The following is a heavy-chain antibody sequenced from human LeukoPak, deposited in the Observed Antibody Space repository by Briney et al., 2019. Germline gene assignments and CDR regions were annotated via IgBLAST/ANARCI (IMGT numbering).Heavy chain of an antibody. CDR1: GFTVSSNY. Sequence: GGSLRLSCAASGFTVSSNYMSWVRQAPGKGLEWVSAISGSGGSTYYADSVKGRFTISRDNSKNTLYLQMNSLRAEDTAVYYCAKGDIAAAGTDDYWGQGTLVTVSS. CDR2: ISGSGGST. V-gene: IGHV3-23*01. CDR3: AKGDIAAAGTDDY. J-gene: IGHJ4*02. D-gene: IGHD6-13*01.